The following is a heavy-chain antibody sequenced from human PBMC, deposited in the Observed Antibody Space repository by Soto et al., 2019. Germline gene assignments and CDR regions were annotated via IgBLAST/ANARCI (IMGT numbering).Heavy chain of an antibody. CDR1: GGSISSGDYF. CDR3: ARGPGYIDGWRTFDF. D-gene: IGHD6-19*01. V-gene: IGHV4-30-4*01. CDR2: IYYSGST. J-gene: IGHJ4*02. Sequence: SETLSLTCTVSGGSISSGDYFWSWIRQPPGKGLEWIGYIYYSGSTYYDPSLKSRVTISVDTSKNQFSLKLSSVTAADTAVYLCARGPGYIDGWRTFDFWGRGILVTVSS.